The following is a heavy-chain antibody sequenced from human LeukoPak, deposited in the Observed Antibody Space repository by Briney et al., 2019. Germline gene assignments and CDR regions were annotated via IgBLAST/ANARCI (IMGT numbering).Heavy chain of an antibody. CDR1: GFTFSSYS. CDR2: ISSSSDYI. D-gene: IGHD2-21*02. Sequence: PGGSLRLSCAASGFTFSSYSMNWVRQAPGKGLEWVSSISSSSDYIYYADSVKGRFTISRDNAKNSVYLQMNSLRVVDTAVYYCARTPRGGVTAIYWGQGTLVTVSS. V-gene: IGHV3-21*01. J-gene: IGHJ4*02. CDR3: ARTPRGGVTAIY.